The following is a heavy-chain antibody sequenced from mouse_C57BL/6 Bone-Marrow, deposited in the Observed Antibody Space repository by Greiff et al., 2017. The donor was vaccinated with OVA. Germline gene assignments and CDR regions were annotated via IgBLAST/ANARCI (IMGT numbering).Heavy chain of an antibody. J-gene: IGHJ1*03. CDR3: AREDFDV. V-gene: IGHV3-6*01. Sequence: VQLKESGPGLVKPSQSLSLTCSVTGYSITSGYYWNWIRQFPGNKLEWMGYISYDGSNNYNPSLKNRISITRDTSKNQFFLKLNSVTTEDTATYYCAREDFDVWGTGTTVTVSS. CDR1: GYSITSGYY. CDR2: ISYDGSN.